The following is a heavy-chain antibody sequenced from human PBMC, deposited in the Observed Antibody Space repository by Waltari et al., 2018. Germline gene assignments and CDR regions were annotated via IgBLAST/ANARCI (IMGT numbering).Heavy chain of an antibody. CDR2: IIPIFGTA. CDR1: GGTFSSYA. CDR3: AREGVKYNWNYYFDY. V-gene: IGHV1-69*01. Sequence: QVQLVQSGAEVKKPGSSVKVSCKASGGTFSSYAISWVRQAPGQGLEWMEGIIPIFGTAKYAQKFQGRVTITADESTSTAYMELSSLRSEDTAVYYCAREGVKYNWNYYFDYWGQGTLVTVSS. D-gene: IGHD1-7*01. J-gene: IGHJ4*02.